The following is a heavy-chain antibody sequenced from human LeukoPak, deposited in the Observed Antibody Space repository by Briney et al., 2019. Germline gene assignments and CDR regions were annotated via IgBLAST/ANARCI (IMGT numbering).Heavy chain of an antibody. CDR1: GGSISSYY. CDR3: ARPRTEYSSSSRFDY. D-gene: IGHD6-6*01. CDR2: IYYSGST. J-gene: IGHJ4*02. Sequence: SETLSLTCTVSGGSISSYYWSWIRQPPGKGLEWIGYIYYSGSTNYNPSLKSRVTISVDTSKNQFSLKLSSVTAADTAVYYCARPRTEYSSSSRFDYWGQGTLVTVSS. V-gene: IGHV4-59*08.